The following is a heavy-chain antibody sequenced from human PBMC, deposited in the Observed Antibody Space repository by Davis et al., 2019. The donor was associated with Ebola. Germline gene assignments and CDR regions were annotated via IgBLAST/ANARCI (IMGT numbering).Heavy chain of an antibody. CDR2: IKQDGSEK. CDR1: GFTFSSYW. CDR3: ATDRNWDFDY. J-gene: IGHJ4*02. D-gene: IGHD7-27*01. V-gene: IGHV3-7*01. Sequence: GESLKISCAASGFTFSSYWMSWVRQAPGKGLEWVANIKQDGSEKYYVDSVEGRFTISRDNAKNSLYLQMNGLRDEDTAVYYCATDRNWDFDYWGQGTLVTVSS.